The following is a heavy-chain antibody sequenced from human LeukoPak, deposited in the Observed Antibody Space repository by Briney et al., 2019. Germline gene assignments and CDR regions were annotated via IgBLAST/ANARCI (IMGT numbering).Heavy chain of an antibody. CDR3: VKIFYMIVVEGAFDI. Sequence: GGSLRLSCAASGFTFSSYAMSWVRQAPGKGLEWVSAISGSGGSTYYADSVKGRFTISRDNSKNTLYLQMNSLRAEDTAVYYCVKIFYMIVVEGAFDIWGQGTMVTVSS. D-gene: IGHD3-22*01. CDR1: GFTFSSYA. CDR2: ISGSGGST. V-gene: IGHV3-23*01. J-gene: IGHJ3*02.